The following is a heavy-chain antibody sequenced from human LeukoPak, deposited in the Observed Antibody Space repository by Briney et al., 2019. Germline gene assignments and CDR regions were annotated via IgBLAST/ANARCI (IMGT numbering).Heavy chain of an antibody. J-gene: IGHJ6*04. CDR1: GGSLQSFY. CDR3: AKPTDCSSTICTGPMDV. D-gene: IGHD2-2*01. V-gene: IGHV4-34*01. CDR2: IDHIGRT. Sequence: SETLSLTCAVYGGSLQSFYWSWIRQPPGKGPEWIGEIDHIGRTKYNPSLKSRLTISIDTSKNQFSLRLGSLTAADTAVYYCAKPTDCSSTICTGPMDVWGKGTTVIVSA.